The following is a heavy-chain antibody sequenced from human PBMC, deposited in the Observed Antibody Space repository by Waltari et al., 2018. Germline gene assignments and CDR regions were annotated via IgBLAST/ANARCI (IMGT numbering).Heavy chain of an antibody. CDR2: INHSGST. CDR1: GGSFSGYY. CDR3: ARAAISNPYSSSWYRHYYYYYMDV. Sequence: QVQLQQWGAGLLKPSETLSLTCAVYGGSFSGYYWSWIRQPPGKGLEWIGEINHSGSTNYNPTLNSRVTISVDTSKNQFSLKLSSVTAADTAVYYCARAAISNPYSSSWYRHYYYYYMDVWGKGTTVTVSS. J-gene: IGHJ6*03. V-gene: IGHV4-34*01. D-gene: IGHD6-13*01.